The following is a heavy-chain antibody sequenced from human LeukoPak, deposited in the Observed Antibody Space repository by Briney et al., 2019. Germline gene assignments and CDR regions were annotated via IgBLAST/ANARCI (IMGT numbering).Heavy chain of an antibody. V-gene: IGHV3-23*01. CDR1: GFTFSSYA. CDR2: ISGSGGST. Sequence: SGGSLRLSCAASGFTFSSYAMSWVRQAPGKGLEWVSAISGSGGSTYYADSVKGRFTISRDNSKNTLYLQMNSLRAEDTAVYYCAKDSVNDFWSGYFPFDYWGQGTLVTVSS. J-gene: IGHJ4*02. D-gene: IGHD3-3*01. CDR3: AKDSVNDFWSGYFPFDY.